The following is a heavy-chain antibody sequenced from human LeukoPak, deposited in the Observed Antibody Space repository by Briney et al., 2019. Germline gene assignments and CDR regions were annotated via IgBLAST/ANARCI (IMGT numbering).Heavy chain of an antibody. CDR1: GFTFSSYG. J-gene: IGHJ6*04. Sequence: PGGSLRLSCAASGFTFSSYGMHWVRQAPGKGLEWVAVISYDGSNKYYADSVKGRFTISRDNSKNTLYLQINSLRAEDTAVYYCAKGEFGGGYYYYGMDVWGKGTTVTVSS. CDR2: ISYDGSNK. CDR3: AKGEFGGGYYYYGMDV. V-gene: IGHV3-30*18. D-gene: IGHD3-10*01.